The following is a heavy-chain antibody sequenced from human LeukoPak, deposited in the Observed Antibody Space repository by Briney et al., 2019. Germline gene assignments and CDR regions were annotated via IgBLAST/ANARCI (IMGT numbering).Heavy chain of an antibody. V-gene: IGHV4-34*01. CDR2: INDSGTI. CDR1: GGSFSHYY. Sequence: SETLSLTCAVYGGSFSHYYWIWIRQSPGMGLEWIGEINDSGTINYNPSLMSRVTISVDKSKNQFSLKLTSATAADTAVYYCARRWNYGRNYYIDVWGKGATVSVSS. D-gene: IGHD1-7*01. J-gene: IGHJ6*03. CDR3: ARRWNYGRNYYIDV.